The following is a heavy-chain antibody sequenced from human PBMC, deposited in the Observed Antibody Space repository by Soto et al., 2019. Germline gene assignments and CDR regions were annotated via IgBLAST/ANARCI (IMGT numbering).Heavy chain of an antibody. CDR1: GFTFSSYA. CDR3: VAGRGFYGMDV. V-gene: IGHV3-30-3*01. Sequence: GGSLRLSCAASGFTFSSYAMHWVRQAPGKGLEWVAVISYDGSNKYYADSVKGRFTISRDNSKNTLYLQMNSLRAEDTAVYYSVAGRGFYGMDVWGQGTTVTVSS. J-gene: IGHJ6*02. CDR2: ISYDGSNK. D-gene: IGHD6-19*01.